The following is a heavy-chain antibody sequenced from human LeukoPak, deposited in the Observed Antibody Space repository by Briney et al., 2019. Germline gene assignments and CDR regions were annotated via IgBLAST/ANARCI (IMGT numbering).Heavy chain of an antibody. D-gene: IGHD2-2*01. V-gene: IGHV1-18*01. Sequence: AAVKVSCKASGYTFTSYGISWVRQAPVQGLEWMGWISAYNGNTNYAQKLQGRVTMTTDTSTSTAYMELRSLRSDDTAVYYCARGSSVPAAMINFDYWGQGTLVTVSS. CDR3: ARGSSVPAAMINFDY. J-gene: IGHJ4*02. CDR1: GYTFTSYG. CDR2: ISAYNGNT.